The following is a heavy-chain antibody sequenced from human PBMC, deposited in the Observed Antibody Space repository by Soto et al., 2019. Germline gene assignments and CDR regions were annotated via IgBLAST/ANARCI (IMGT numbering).Heavy chain of an antibody. CDR3: ARGYDYVWGSYRSEYYFDY. J-gene: IGHJ4*02. CDR2: ISYDGSNK. Sequence: SLRLSCAASGFTFSIYSMNWVRQAPGKGLEWVAVISYDGSNKYYADSVKGRFTISRDNSKNTLYLQMNSLRAEDTAVYYCARGYDYVWGSYRSEYYFDYWGQGTLVNVSS. D-gene: IGHD3-16*02. CDR1: GFTFSIYS. V-gene: IGHV3-30*03.